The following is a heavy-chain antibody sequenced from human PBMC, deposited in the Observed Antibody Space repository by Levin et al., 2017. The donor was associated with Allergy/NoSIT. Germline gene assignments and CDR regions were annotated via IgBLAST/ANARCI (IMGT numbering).Heavy chain of an antibody. CDR3: ARGPISSPSYYFDY. V-gene: IGHV3-7*01. J-gene: IGHJ4*01. D-gene: IGHD6-6*01. CDR1: GFTFRSYW. Sequence: GGSLRLSCAASGFTFRSYWMSWVRQAPGRGLEWVANLKQDGSAEYYVDSVKARFTISRDNVKNSLYLQMNSLRFQDTAVYYCARGPISSPSYYFDYWGHGTLVTVSS. CDR2: LKQDGSAE.